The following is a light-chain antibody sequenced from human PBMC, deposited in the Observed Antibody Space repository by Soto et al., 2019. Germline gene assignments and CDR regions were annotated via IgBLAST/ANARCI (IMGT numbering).Light chain of an antibody. CDR1: QGISSY. Sequence: IQLTQSPSSLSASVGDRVTITCRASQGISSYLAWYQQKPGKAPKLLIYGASTLEGGVPFRFSGSGSGTDFTLTISSLQPEDFVTYYCQQRNTDPITFGQGTLLEIK. CDR3: QQRNTDPIT. CDR2: GAS. V-gene: IGKV1-9*01. J-gene: IGKJ5*01.